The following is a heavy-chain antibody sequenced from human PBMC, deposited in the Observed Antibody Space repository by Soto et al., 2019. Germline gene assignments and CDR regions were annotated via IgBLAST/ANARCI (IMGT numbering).Heavy chain of an antibody. CDR3: ARLGYCISTSCQWTFDY. D-gene: IGHD2-2*01. V-gene: IGHV3-30-3*01. CDR2: ISYDGSNK. CDR1: GFTFSSYA. Sequence: QVQLVESGGGVVQPGRSLRLSCAASGFTFSSYAMHWVRQAPGKGLEWVAVISYDGSNKYYADSVKGRFTISRDNSKNTLYLQMNSLRAEDTAVYYCARLGYCISTSCQWTFDYWGQGTLVTVSS. J-gene: IGHJ4*02.